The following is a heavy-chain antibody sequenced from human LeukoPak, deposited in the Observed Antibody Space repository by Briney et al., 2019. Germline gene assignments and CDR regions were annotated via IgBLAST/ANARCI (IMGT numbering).Heavy chain of an antibody. J-gene: IGHJ4*02. CDR1: GGSISSYY. Sequence: SETLSLTCTVSGGSISSYYWSWIRQPPGKGLEWIGYIYYSGSTNYNPSLKSRVTISVDTSKNQFSLKLSSVTAADMAVYYCARGHKGVAPGYWGQGTLVTVSS. D-gene: IGHD3-3*01. V-gene: IGHV4-59*01. CDR2: IYYSGST. CDR3: ARGHKGVAPGY.